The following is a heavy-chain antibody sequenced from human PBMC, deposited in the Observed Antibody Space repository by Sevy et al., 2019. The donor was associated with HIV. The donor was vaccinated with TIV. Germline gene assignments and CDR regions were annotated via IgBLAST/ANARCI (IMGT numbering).Heavy chain of an antibody. V-gene: IGHV3-21*01. CDR3: ARETIRDYYGSGRHMDV. D-gene: IGHD3-10*01. J-gene: IGHJ6*03. Sequence: GGSLRLSCAASGFTFSSYSMNWVRQAPGKGLEWVSSISSSSSYIYYADSVKGRFTISRDNAKNSLYLQMNSLRAEDTAVYYCARETIRDYYGSGRHMDVWGKGTTVTVSS. CDR1: GFTFSSYS. CDR2: ISSSSSYI.